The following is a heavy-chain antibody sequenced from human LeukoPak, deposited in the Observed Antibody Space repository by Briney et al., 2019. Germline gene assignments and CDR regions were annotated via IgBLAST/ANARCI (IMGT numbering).Heavy chain of an antibody. CDR1: GYTFTGYY. J-gene: IGHJ3*02. Sequence: GASVKVSCKASGYTFTGYYMHWVRQAPGQGLEWMGWINPNSGGTNYAQKFQGRVTMTRDTSISTAYMELSRLRSDDTAVYYCARLDYYDSRGYDGYAFDIWGQGTMVTVSS. D-gene: IGHD3-22*01. CDR3: ARLDYYDSRGYDGYAFDI. CDR2: INPNSGGT. V-gene: IGHV1-2*02.